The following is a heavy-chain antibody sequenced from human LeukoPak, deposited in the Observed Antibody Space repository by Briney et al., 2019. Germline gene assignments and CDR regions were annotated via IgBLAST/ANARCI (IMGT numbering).Heavy chain of an antibody. D-gene: IGHD6-19*01. Sequence: SETLSLTCAVYGGSFSGYNWTWIRQPPGKGLEWIGEINHSGSSNYNPSLKSRVTISEDTSKNQFSLKLTSVTAADTAVYYCARDNLGGQWLAGGSLPPPDYWGQGTLVTVSS. J-gene: IGHJ4*02. CDR3: ARDNLGGQWLAGGSLPPPDY. V-gene: IGHV4-34*01. CDR1: GGSFSGYN. CDR2: INHSGSS.